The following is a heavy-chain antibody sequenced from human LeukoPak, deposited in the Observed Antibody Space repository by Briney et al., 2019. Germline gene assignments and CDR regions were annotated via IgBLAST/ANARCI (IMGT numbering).Heavy chain of an antibody. V-gene: IGHV3-23*01. J-gene: IGHJ6*02. CDR1: GFNFSSYA. CDR2: ISGSGGST. CDR3: AKPQYYDFWSGYSMDV. Sequence: GGSLRLSCAASGFNFSSYAMSWVRQAPGKGLEWVSAISGSGGSTYYADSVKGRFTISRDNSKNTLYLQMNSLRAEDTAVYYCAKPQYYDFWSGYSMDVWGQGTTVTVSS. D-gene: IGHD3-3*01.